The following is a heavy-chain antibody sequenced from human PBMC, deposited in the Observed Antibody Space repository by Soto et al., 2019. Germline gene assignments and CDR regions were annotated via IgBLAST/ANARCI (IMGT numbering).Heavy chain of an antibody. D-gene: IGHD2-21*02. CDR3: ARHPSDFWFDP. CDR2: IYYSGST. CDR1: GGSISSSSYF. V-gene: IGHV4-39*01. Sequence: QLQLQESGPGLVKPSETLSLTCTVSGGSISSSSYFWGWIRQPPGKGLEWIGSIYYSGSTYYNPPLKSRVTVSVDTSKNQSSLKLSSVTAADTAVYYCARHPSDFWFDPWGQGTLVTVSS. J-gene: IGHJ5*02.